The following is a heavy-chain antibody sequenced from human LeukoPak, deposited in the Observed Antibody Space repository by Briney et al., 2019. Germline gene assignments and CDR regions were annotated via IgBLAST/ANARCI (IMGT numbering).Heavy chain of an antibody. CDR1: GGSISSYY. D-gene: IGHD3-9*01. CDR2: IYYSGST. V-gene: IGHV4-59*08. J-gene: IGHJ6*02. Sequence: SETLSLTCTVSGGSISSYYWSWIRQPPGKGLEWIGYIYYSGSTNYNPSLKSRVTISVDTSKNQFSLKLSSATAADTAVYYCARHVHYDILTGPYYGMDVWGQGTTVTVSS. CDR3: ARHVHYDILTGPYYGMDV.